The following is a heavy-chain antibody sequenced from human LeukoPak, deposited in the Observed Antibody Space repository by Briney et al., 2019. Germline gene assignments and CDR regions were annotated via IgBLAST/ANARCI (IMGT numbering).Heavy chain of an antibody. D-gene: IGHD3-22*01. V-gene: IGHV3-72*01. J-gene: IGHJ4*02. CDR1: GSTFSDHY. CDR3: ATETKDSSAYYYFDY. CDR2: IRDRARGYTT. Sequence: GGSLRLSCVASGSTFSDHYMDWVRQAPGKGLEWVARIRDRARGYTTDYAASAKGRFTISRDDSEGSLYLQMNSLQTEDTAVYYCATETKDSSAYYYFDYWGQGALVTVSS.